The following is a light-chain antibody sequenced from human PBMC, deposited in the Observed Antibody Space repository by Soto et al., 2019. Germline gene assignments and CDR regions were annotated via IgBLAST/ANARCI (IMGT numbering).Light chain of an antibody. CDR2: DAS. J-gene: IGKJ1*01. CDR3: QQYNSYRET. CDR1: QSISSW. V-gene: IGKV1-5*01. Sequence: DIQMTQSPSTLSASVGDRVTITCRASQSISSWLAWYQQKPGKAPKLLIYDASSLESGVPSRFSGSGSGTECTLTISSLQPDDFATYYCQQYNSYRETFGQGTKVEIK.